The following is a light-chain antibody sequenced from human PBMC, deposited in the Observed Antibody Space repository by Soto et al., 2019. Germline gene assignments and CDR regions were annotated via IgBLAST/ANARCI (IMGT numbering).Light chain of an antibody. CDR2: RNN. J-gene: IGLJ3*02. CDR3: AAWDESLSGVV. Sequence: QSVLTQPPSASGTPGQRVTISCSGSSSNIGSNYVYWYQQLPGTAPKLLIYRNNQRPSGVPDRFSGSKSGTSASLAISGLRSEDEIKYYCAAWDESLSGVVFGGGTKVTVL. CDR1: SSNIGSNY. V-gene: IGLV1-47*01.